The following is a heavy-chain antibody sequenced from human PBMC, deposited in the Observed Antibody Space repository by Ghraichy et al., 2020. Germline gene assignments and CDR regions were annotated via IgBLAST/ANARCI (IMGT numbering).Heavy chain of an antibody. V-gene: IGHV3-15*07. J-gene: IGHJ5*02. CDR2: IKSKSNGGTT. D-gene: IGHD1-26*01. Sequence: GGSLRLSCAASGFTFSNAWMHWVRQAPGKGLEWVGRIKSKSNGGTTDDAAPVKGRFTISRDDSKNTLYLQMNSLKPEDTAVYYCTTIVGDTFPWGQGTLVTVSS. CDR3: TTIVGDTFP. CDR1: GFTFSNAW.